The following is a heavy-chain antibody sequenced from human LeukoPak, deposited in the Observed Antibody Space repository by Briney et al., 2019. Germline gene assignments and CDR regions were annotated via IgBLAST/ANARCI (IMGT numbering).Heavy chain of an antibody. Sequence: GGSLRLSCAASGFTFSSYAMSWVRQAPGKGLEWVSAISGSGGSTYYADSVKGRFTISRDNSKNTLYLQMNGLRAEDTAVYCCAPRSPNYYGSGSYNGMDVWGQGTTVTVSS. V-gene: IGHV3-23*01. J-gene: IGHJ6*02. CDR3: APRSPNYYGSGSYNGMDV. CDR2: ISGSGGST. CDR1: GFTFSSYA. D-gene: IGHD3-10*01.